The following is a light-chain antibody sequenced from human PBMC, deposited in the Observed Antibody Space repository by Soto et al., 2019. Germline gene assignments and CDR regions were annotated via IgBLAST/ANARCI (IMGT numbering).Light chain of an antibody. J-gene: IGKJ1*01. V-gene: IGKV3D-15*01. CDR2: GAS. CDR3: QQYNNWPPWK. CDR1: QIVTSS. Sequence: EMALTRSPGTRSLCPVEVGSVCVMAGQIVTSSQLAWYQQKPGQAPRLLVFGASSRVLGIPDRFSGSGSGTEFNLTISSLQSEDFAVYYCQQYNNWPPWKFGQGTKVDIK.